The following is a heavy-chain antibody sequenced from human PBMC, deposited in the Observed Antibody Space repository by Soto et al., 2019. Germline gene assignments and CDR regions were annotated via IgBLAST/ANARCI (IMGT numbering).Heavy chain of an antibody. CDR3: ARDWTHYDSSGPGDY. CDR1: GYSFTSYP. CDR2: INAGNGDT. V-gene: IGHV1-3*01. Sequence: ASVKVSCKASGYSFTSYPMHWVRQAPGQGLEWMGWINAGNGDTKYSQKFQGRVTITRDTSANTAYMELSSLRSEDTAVFYCARDWTHYDSSGPGDYWGQGTLVTVSS. D-gene: IGHD3-22*01. J-gene: IGHJ4*02.